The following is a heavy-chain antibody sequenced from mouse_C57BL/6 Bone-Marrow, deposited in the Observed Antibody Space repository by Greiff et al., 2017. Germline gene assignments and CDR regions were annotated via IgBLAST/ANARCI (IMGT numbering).Heavy chain of an antibody. V-gene: IGHV1-22*01. CDR2: INPNNGGT. CDR3: AGYTTVVRFFDY. D-gene: IGHD1-1*01. J-gene: IGHJ2*01. Sequence: EVQLQQSGPELVKPGASVKMSCKASGYTFTDYNMHWVKQSHGKGLEWIGYINPNNGGTSYNQKFKGKATLTVNKSSSTAYMELRILTSEDSAVYYCAGYTTVVRFFDYWGQGTTLTVSS. CDR1: GYTFTDYN.